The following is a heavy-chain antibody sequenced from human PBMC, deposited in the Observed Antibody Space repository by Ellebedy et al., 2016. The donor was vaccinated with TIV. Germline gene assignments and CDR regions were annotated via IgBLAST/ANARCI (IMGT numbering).Heavy chain of an antibody. CDR2: ISGNGSII. CDR1: GFTSINYG. CDR3: ARIFGANHFDY. J-gene: IGHJ4*02. V-gene: IGHV3-48*02. Sequence: GESLKISCEGSGFTSINYGMNWVRQAPGTGLEWISYISGNGSIIYYADSVKGRFTISRDHAKNSLYLQLNSLRNEDTAVYYCARIFGANHFDYWGQGTLVTVSS. D-gene: IGHD3-10*01.